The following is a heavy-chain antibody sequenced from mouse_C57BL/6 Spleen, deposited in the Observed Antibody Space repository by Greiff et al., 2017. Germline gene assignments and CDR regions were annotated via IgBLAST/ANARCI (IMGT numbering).Heavy chain of an antibody. D-gene: IGHD3-1*01. CDR3: ARSGADGGYFDY. J-gene: IGHJ2*01. Sequence: QVQLKQSGAELVRPGTSVKMSCKASGYTFTNYWIGWAKQRPGHGLEWIGDIYPGGGYTNYNEKFKGKATLTADKSSSTAYMQVSSLTSEDSAIYYCARSGADGGYFDYWGQGTTLTVSS. CDR1: GYTFTNYW. V-gene: IGHV1-63*01. CDR2: IYPGGGYT.